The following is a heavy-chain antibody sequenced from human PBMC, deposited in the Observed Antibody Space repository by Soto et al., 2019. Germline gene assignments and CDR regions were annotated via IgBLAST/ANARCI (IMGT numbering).Heavy chain of an antibody. CDR3: AREVNSSPARGPNWFDP. CDR1: GDSINNSHW. Sequence: QVQLLESGPGLVQPSGTLSLTCAVSGDSINNSHWWSWVRQTPGKGLEWIGETYHSGTTNYIPSLKTRVTISIDKSKNQFSLKMNSVTAADTAVYYCAREVNSSPARGPNWFDPWGQGTLVTVSS. J-gene: IGHJ5*02. V-gene: IGHV4-4*02. D-gene: IGHD6-13*01. CDR2: TYHSGTT.